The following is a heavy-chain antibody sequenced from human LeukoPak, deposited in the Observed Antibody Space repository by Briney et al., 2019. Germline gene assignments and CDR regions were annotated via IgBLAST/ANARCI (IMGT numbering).Heavy chain of an antibody. CDR2: IKSKTDGGTT. D-gene: IGHD5-18*01. CDR3: TTVPQYSIKAYDY. Sequence: PGGSLRLSCAASGFTFSNAWMNWVRQAPGKGLEWVGRIKSKTDGGTTDYAAPVKGRFTISRDDSKNTPYLQMNSLKTEDTAVYYCTTVPQYSIKAYDYWGQGTLVTVSS. V-gene: IGHV3-15*07. CDR1: GFTFSNAW. J-gene: IGHJ4*02.